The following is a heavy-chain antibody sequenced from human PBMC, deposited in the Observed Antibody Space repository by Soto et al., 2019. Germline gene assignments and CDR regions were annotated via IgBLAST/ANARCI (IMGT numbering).Heavy chain of an antibody. J-gene: IGHJ4*02. CDR1: GFTFSSYA. V-gene: IGHV3-23*01. D-gene: IGHD2-21*02. CDR2: ISGSGGST. Sequence: EVQLLESGGGLVQPGGSLRLSCEASGFTFSSYAMSWVRQAPGKGLQWVSAISGSGGSTYYADSVKGRFTISRDNSKNTLYLQMNSLRAEDTAVYYCAILTVVTPGKDYWGQGTLVTVSS. CDR3: AILTVVTPGKDY.